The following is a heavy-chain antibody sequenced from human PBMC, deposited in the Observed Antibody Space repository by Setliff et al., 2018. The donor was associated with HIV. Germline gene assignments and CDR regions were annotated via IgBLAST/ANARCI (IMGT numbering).Heavy chain of an antibody. CDR2: IYTSGNT. CDR3: AAPAVAGTGGYYYAMDV. Sequence: TLSLICTVSGGSISSGSYYWSWIRQPAGKGLEWIGRIYTSGNTNYNPSLKSRVTISVDTSKNQFSLKLSSVTAADTAVYYCAAPAVAGTGGYYYAMDVWGQGTTVTVSS. D-gene: IGHD6-19*01. V-gene: IGHV4-61*02. J-gene: IGHJ6*02. CDR1: GGSISSGSYY.